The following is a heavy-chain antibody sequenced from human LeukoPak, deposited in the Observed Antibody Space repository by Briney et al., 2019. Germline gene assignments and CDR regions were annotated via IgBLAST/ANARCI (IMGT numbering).Heavy chain of an antibody. V-gene: IGHV3-23*01. CDR2: INDDCDTT. D-gene: IGHD6-6*01. CDR3: ARVSAHLVCSFDY. CDR1: GFTVRSYY. J-gene: IGHJ4*02. Sequence: GVPLRLSCAASGFTVRSYYMRWVRQATGQGLEWVSVINDDCDTTLYTDSVKGRFTISRDNSKNTLELQMDILRAEDTAVYYCARVSAHLVCSFDYWGQGSLVTVSS.